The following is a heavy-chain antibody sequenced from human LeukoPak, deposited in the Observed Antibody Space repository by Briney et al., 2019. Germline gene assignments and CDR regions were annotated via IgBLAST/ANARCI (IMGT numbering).Heavy chain of an antibody. CDR2: IYYSGIT. Sequence: PSETLSLTCTVSGGSITNYYWTWIRQAPGKDLEWIGNIYYSGITDYNPALQSRVTMSVDTAKNHFSLKLTSVTAADTAVYSCARGGSHRYFDLWGRGTLVTVSA. CDR1: GGSITNYY. CDR3: ARGGSHRYFDL. J-gene: IGHJ2*01. V-gene: IGHV4-59*01.